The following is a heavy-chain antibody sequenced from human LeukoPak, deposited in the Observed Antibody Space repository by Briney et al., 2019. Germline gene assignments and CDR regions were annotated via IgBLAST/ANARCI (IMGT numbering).Heavy chain of an antibody. CDR1: GFSFSYAW. V-gene: IGHV3-15*01. Sequence: GGSLRLSCIASGFSFSYAWMSWVRQAPGKGLQWVGHIRSETDGATTDYAAAVQGRFTISRDDSKKMLYLEMNSLKTEDTAVYYCTTDLNQRLKWFGNPLDHWGQGTPVTVSS. CDR3: TTDLNQRLKWFGNPLDH. J-gene: IGHJ4*02. CDR2: IRSETDGATT. D-gene: IGHD3-10*01.